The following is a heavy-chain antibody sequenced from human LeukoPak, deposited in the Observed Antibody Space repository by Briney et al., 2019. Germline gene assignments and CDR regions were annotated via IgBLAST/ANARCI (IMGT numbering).Heavy chain of an antibody. CDR3: ARVPYYYGSGDSDY. D-gene: IGHD3-10*01. CDR1: GYTFTNYG. J-gene: IGHJ4*02. Sequence: ASVKVSCKASGYTFTNYGISWVRQAPGQGLEWMGGIIPIFGTANYAQKFQGRVTITADESTSTAYMELSSLRSEDTAVYYCARVPYYYGSGDSDYWGQGTLVTVSS. V-gene: IGHV1-69*13. CDR2: IIPIFGTA.